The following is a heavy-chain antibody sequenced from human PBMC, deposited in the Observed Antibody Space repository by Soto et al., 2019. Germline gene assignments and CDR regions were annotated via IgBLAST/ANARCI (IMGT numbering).Heavy chain of an antibody. J-gene: IGHJ4*02. V-gene: IGHV3-23*01. D-gene: IGHD3-10*01. CDR1: GFTYNSYS. CDR2: FRSSGDGGTT. Sequence: PGGSLRLSCAASGFTYNSYSISWVRQAPGKGLEWVSGFRSSGDGGTTYYADSVKGRLTISRDNSKNTLYLQMNSLRAEDTAIYYCAKKVNSGPGSQYFDYWGQGTLVTVSS. CDR3: AKKVNSGPGSQYFDY.